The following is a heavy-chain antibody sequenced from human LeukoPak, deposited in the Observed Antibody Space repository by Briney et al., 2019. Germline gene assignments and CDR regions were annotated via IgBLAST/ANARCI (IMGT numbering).Heavy chain of an antibody. CDR3: ARDWPAVITDY. V-gene: IGHV1-18*01. D-gene: IGHD2-21*01. CDR2: INAGNGNT. Sequence: ASVNVSCRASGYSFTNYGISWLRQAPGQGLEWMGRINAGNGNTHYAQKFQGRLTLTTDRSTSSAYMELRSLTSGDTAVYYCARDWPAVITDYWGRGTLLIVSS. J-gene: IGHJ4*02. CDR1: GYSFTNYG.